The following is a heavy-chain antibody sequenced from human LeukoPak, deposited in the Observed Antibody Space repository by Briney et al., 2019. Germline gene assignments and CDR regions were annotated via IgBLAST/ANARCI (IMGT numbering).Heavy chain of an antibody. Sequence: GGSLRLSCAASGFTFSNYGIHWVRQAPGKGLERVAVIYYDGTNKYYADFVKGRFSISRDNSKNTLYLQMDSLRAEDTAVYYCAKSTCSDGTCSLYYFDYWGQGTLVTVSS. CDR1: GFTFSNYG. V-gene: IGHV3-33*06. CDR2: IYYDGTNK. CDR3: AKSTCSDGTCSLYYFDY. J-gene: IGHJ4*02. D-gene: IGHD2-15*01.